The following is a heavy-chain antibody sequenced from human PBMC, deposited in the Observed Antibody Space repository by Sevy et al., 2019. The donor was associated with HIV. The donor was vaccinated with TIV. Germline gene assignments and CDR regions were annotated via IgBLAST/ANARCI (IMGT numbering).Heavy chain of an antibody. CDR1: GFTFSSSI. D-gene: IGHD4-17*01. CDR3: ARSDYGDYVGWFDP. V-gene: IGHV3-48*02. CDR2: ISGTGSTI. Sequence: GGSLRLSCAASGFTFSSSIINWVRQAPGEGLQSVSSISGTGSTIYYADSVKGRFTISRDNAKNSLYLQMHSLRDEDTAVYYCARSDYGDYVGWFDPWGQGTLVTVSS. J-gene: IGHJ5*02.